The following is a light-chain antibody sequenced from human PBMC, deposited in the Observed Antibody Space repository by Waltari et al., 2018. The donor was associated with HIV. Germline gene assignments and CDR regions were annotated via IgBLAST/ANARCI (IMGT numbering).Light chain of an antibody. Sequence: QSVLTQPPSVSGAPGQPITIPCAGSTANIGAGNDVHWYQQFPGTAPNLLIYGNTNRPSGVPDRFAGSKAGTSAALAITGLQAEEETDYYYQSYDSSLSAWVFGGGTKLTVL. V-gene: IGLV1-40*01. J-gene: IGLJ3*02. CDR2: GNT. CDR3: QSYDSSLSAWV. CDR1: TANIGAGND.